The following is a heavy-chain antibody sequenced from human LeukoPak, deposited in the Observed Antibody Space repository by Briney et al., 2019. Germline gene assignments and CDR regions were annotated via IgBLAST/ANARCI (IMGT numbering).Heavy chain of an antibody. J-gene: IGHJ4*02. CDR2: IYTSGST. Sequence: TLSLTCTVSGGSISSGSYYWSWIRQPAGKGLEWIGRIYTSGSTNYNPSLKSRVTISVDTSKNQFSLKLSSVTAADTAVYYCARETLAVSIDYWGQGTLVTVSS. CDR1: GGSISSGSYY. D-gene: IGHD6-19*01. CDR3: ARETLAVSIDY. V-gene: IGHV4-61*02.